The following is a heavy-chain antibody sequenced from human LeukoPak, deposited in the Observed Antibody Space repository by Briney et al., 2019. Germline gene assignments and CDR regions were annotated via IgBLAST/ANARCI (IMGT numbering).Heavy chain of an antibody. CDR2: ISGSGGST. J-gene: IGHJ3*02. V-gene: IGHV3-23*01. CDR3: ARVGAVGGVFRAFDI. CDR1: GLTSRTYG. D-gene: IGHD3-16*01. Sequence: GGSLRLSCVGTGLTSRTYGMTWVRQGPGKGLEWVSAISGSGGSTYYADSVKGRFTISRDNSKNTLYLQMNSLRAEDTAVYYCARVGAVGGVFRAFDIWGQGTMVTVSS.